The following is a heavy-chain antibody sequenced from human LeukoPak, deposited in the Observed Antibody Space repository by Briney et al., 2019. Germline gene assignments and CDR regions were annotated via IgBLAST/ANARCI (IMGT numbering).Heavy chain of an antibody. Sequence: PSQTLSLTCTVSGGSISSDMYYWGWIRQPAGKGLECIVRVYTSGSTNYDPSLKSRVTISVNTSKTLFSLNLRPVTAAATAVYYCARAPVEMATISSTRTIYFASWGKGTLVT. CDR1: GGSISSDMYY. D-gene: IGHD5-24*01. CDR3: ARAPVEMATISSTRTIYFAS. V-gene: IGHV4-61*02. CDR2: VYTSGST. J-gene: IGHJ4*02.